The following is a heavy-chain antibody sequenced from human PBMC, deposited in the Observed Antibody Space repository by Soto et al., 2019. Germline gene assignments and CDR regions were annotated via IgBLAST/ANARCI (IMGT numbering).Heavy chain of an antibody. CDR1: GGSFSGYY. CDR3: ARGGGYSYGYWFYYNWFDP. V-gene: IGHV4-34*01. D-gene: IGHD5-18*01. CDR2: INHSGST. Sequence: SETLSLTCAVYGGSFSGYYWIWIRQPPGKGLEWIGEINHSGSTNYNPSLKSRVTISVDTSKNQFSLKLSSVTAADTAVYYCARGGGYSYGYWFYYNWFDPWGQGTLVTVSS. J-gene: IGHJ5*02.